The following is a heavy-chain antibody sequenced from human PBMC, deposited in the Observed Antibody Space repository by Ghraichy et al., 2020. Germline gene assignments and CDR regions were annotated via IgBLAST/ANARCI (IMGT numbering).Heavy chain of an antibody. J-gene: IGHJ6*02. V-gene: IGHV4-34*01. CDR3: ARGSRYRSYGMDV. Sequence: SETLSLTCAVYGGSFSGYYWSWIRQPPGKGLEWIGEINHSGSTNYNPSLKSRVTISVDTSKNQFSLKLSSVTAADTAVYYCARGSRYRSYGMDVWGQGTTVTVSS. D-gene: IGHD6-13*01. CDR2: INHSGST. CDR1: GGSFSGYY.